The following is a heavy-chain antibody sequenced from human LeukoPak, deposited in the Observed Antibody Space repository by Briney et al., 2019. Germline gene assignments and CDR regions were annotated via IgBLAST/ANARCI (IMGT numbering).Heavy chain of an antibody. J-gene: IGHJ4*02. D-gene: IGHD5-12*01. CDR2: INPNSGGT. Sequence: ASVKVSCKASGYTFTGYYIHWVRQAPGQGLEWMVWINPNSGGTNYAQKFQGRVTMTRDTSISAAYMELSRLRSDDTAVYYCAREVGVSGYSGYDPVDYWGQGTLVTVSS. V-gene: IGHV1-2*02. CDR3: AREVGVSGYSGYDPVDY. CDR1: GYTFTGYY.